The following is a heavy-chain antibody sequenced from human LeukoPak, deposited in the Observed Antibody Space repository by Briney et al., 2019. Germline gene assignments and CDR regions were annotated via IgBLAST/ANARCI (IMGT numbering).Heavy chain of an antibody. CDR3: ARAFIGFHYGMDV. V-gene: IGHV4-39*01. CDR2: IYYSGST. J-gene: IGHJ6*02. D-gene: IGHD5-12*01. CDR1: GGSISSSSYY. Sequence: SETLSLTCTVSGGSISSSSYYWGWIRQPPGKGLEWIGSIYYSGSTYYNPSLKSRVTISVDTSKNQFSLKLSSVTAADTAVCYCARAFIGFHYGMDVWGQGTTVTVSS.